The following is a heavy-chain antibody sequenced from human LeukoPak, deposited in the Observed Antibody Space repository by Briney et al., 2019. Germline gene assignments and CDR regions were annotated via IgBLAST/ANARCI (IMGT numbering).Heavy chain of an antibody. CDR3: ARPGASSPGNWFAS. CDR1: GYTFTSYA. CDR2: INVGDGNT. Sequence: ASVKVSCKASGYTFTSYAIHWVRQAPGQRPEWMGWINVGDGNTKYSQKFQGRVTITRDTSARIVYMELSSLRFEDTALYYCARPGASSPGNWFASWGQGSLVTVSS. J-gene: IGHJ5*01. V-gene: IGHV1-3*01. D-gene: IGHD6-13*01.